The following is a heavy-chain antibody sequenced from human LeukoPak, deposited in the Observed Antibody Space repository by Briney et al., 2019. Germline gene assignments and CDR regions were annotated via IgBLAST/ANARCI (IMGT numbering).Heavy chain of an antibody. CDR1: GFTFSSYN. Sequence: GGSLRLSCAASGFTFSSYNMNWVRQAPGKGLEWVSSISSSSSYIYYADSVKGRFTISRDNARNSLYLQMNSLRAEDTAVYYCARDVSGSFRPPFDPWGQGTLVTVSS. V-gene: IGHV3-21*01. CDR3: ARDVSGSFRPPFDP. CDR2: ISSSSSYI. D-gene: IGHD1-26*01. J-gene: IGHJ5*02.